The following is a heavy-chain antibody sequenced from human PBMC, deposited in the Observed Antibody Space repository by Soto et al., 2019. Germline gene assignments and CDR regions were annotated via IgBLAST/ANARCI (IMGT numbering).Heavy chain of an antibody. V-gene: IGHV4-39*01. CDR3: ARHIPLWFGELGAFDI. CDR1: GGSISSSSYY. J-gene: IGHJ3*02. CDR2: IYYSGST. D-gene: IGHD3-10*01. Sequence: SETLSLTCTVSGGSISSSSYYWGWIRQPPGKGLEWIGSIYYSGSTYYNPSLKSRVTISVDTSKNQFSLKLSSVTAADTAVYYCARHIPLWFGELGAFDIWGQGTMVTVSS.